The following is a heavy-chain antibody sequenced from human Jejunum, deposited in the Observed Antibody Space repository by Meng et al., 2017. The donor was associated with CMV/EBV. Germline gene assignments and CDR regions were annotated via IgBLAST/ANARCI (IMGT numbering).Heavy chain of an antibody. CDR3: ARGNEDFWSGYQGTFDY. D-gene: IGHD3-3*01. CDR2: IYYTGSA. Sequence: INNNNFHWGWIRQPPGKGLEWIGSIYYTGSAYYTPSLNSRVTISRDTSKNQFSLKLNSVTAADTAVYYCARGNEDFWSGYQGTFDYWGQGTLVTVSS. V-gene: IGHV4-39*07. CDR1: INNNNFH. J-gene: IGHJ4*02.